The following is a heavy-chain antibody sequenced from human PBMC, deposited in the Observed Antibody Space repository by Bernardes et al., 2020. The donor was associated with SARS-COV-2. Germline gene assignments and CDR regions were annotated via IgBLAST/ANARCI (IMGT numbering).Heavy chain of an antibody. J-gene: IGHJ4*02. Sequence: SETLSLTCTVSGDSVNIVSFYWNWLRKPPGKGLEWIGYIYSSGTTNYNPFLKSRVTISLDTSKNQFSLRLTSVTAADTAVYYCARDPYNWNDEGYWGQGTLVTVSS. CDR2: IYSSGTT. CDR1: GDSVNIVSFY. V-gene: IGHV4-61*01. D-gene: IGHD1-20*01. CDR3: ARDPYNWNDEGY.